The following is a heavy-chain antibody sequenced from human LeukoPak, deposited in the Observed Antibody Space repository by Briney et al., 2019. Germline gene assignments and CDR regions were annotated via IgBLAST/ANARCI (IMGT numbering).Heavy chain of an antibody. CDR2: IKEDGSEK. J-gene: IGHJ6*02. D-gene: IGHD3-3*01. Sequence: GGSLRLSCAASGFTVSSNYMSWVRQAPGKGLEWVANIKEDGSEKYYVDSVKGRFAISRDNAKNSLYLEMNSLRVEDTAVYYCARPKKDFWSGRFYVYHVLGVWGQGTTVTVSS. CDR3: ARPKKDFWSGRFYVYHVLGV. V-gene: IGHV3-7*01. CDR1: GFTVSSNY.